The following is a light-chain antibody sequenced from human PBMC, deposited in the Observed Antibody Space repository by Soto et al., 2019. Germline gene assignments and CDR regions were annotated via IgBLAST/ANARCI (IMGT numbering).Light chain of an antibody. V-gene: IGLV1-44*01. Sequence: QSVLTQPPSASGTPGQRVTISCSGSSSNIGSNTVNWYQQLPGTAPKLLIYSNNQRPSGVPDRFSGSKSGPSASLAISGLQSEDEAVYYCAAWDDTLTGVVFGGGTKLTVL. CDR1: SSNIGSNT. CDR3: AAWDDTLTGVV. CDR2: SNN. J-gene: IGLJ2*01.